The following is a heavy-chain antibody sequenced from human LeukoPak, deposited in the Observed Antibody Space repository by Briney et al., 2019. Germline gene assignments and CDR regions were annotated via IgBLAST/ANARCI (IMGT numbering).Heavy chain of an antibody. CDR3: ARIGAYCSSTSCRDGP. CDR2: ISSSGSTI. V-gene: IGHV3-11*01. CDR1: GFTFSDYY. J-gene: IGHJ5*02. D-gene: IGHD2-2*01. Sequence: GGTLRLSCAASGFTFSDYYMSWIRQAPAKGLEGVSYISSSGSTIYYADSVKGRFTISRDNAKNSLYLQMNSLRAEDTAVYYCARIGAYCSSTSCRDGPWGQGTLVTVSS.